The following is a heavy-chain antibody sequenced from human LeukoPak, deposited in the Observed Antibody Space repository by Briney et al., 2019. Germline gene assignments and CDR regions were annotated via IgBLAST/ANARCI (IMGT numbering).Heavy chain of an antibody. V-gene: IGHV3-30-3*01. Sequence: GGSLRLSCAASGFTFSSYAMHWVRQAPGKGLEWVAVISYDGSNKYYADSVKGRFTISRDNSKNTLYLQMNSLRAEDTAVYYCARGSETIFGVVIIGSYGMDVWGRGTTVTVSS. D-gene: IGHD3-3*01. J-gene: IGHJ6*02. CDR1: GFTFSSYA. CDR2: ISYDGSNK. CDR3: ARGSETIFGVVIIGSYGMDV.